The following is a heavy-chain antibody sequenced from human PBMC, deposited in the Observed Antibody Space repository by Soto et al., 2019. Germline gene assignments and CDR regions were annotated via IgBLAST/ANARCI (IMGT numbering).Heavy chain of an antibody. V-gene: IGHV1-2*02. D-gene: IGHD1-1*01. CDR1: GSTFTGYY. J-gene: IGHJ6*02. CDR2: INPNSGGT. CDR3: AKALDGIDDYFYAMGV. Sequence: ASVKVSCKASGSTFTGYYMHWVRQAPGQGLEWMGWINPNSGGTNYAQKFQGRVTMTRDTSISTAYMELNSLRFDDTAVYYCAKALDGIDDYFYAMGVWGQGTTVTVSS.